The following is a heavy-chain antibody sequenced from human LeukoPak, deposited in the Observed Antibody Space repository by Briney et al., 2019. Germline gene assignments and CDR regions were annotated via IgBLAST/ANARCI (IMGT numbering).Heavy chain of an antibody. CDR2: INHSGST. D-gene: IGHD4-17*01. J-gene: IGHJ6*02. CDR1: GGSFSGYY. CDR3: ARGYGAHSMDV. V-gene: IGHV4-34*01. Sequence: SETLSLTCAVYGGSFSGYYWSWIRQPPGKGLEWIGEINHSGSTNYNPSLKSRVTISVDTSKNQFSLKLSSVTAAGTAVYYCARGYGAHSMDVWGQGTTVTVSS.